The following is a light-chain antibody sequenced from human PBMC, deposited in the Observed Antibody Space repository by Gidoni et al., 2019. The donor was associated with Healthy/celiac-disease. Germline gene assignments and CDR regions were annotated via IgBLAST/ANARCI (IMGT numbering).Light chain of an antibody. Sequence: ELVMTQSPATLSVAPGERATLSCRARQSVSSNLDWYQKKPGQAPRLLIYCSSSRATGIPARFSCSWSGTAFTLPISSLQSDAFAVYYCHQYNIWLMYTFGQGTKLEIQ. J-gene: IGKJ2*01. CDR2: CSS. CDR3: HQYNIWLMYT. CDR1: QSVSSN. V-gene: IGKV3-15*01.